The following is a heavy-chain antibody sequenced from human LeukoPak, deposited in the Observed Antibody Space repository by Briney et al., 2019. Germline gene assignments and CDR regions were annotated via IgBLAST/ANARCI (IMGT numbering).Heavy chain of an antibody. CDR3: ARQDGSSWHDY. CDR1: GYTFTSYY. J-gene: IGHJ4*02. V-gene: IGHV1-46*01. D-gene: IGHD6-13*01. Sequence: ASVQVSCKASGYTFTSYYMHWLRQAPGQGLEWMGIIIPSGGSTSYAQKFQGRVTMTRDMSTSTVYMELSSLRSEDTAVYYCARQDGSSWHDYWGQGTLVTVSS. CDR2: IIPSGGST.